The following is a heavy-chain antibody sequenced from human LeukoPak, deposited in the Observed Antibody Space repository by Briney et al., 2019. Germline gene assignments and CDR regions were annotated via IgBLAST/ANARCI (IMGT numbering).Heavy chain of an antibody. J-gene: IGHJ4*02. CDR2: MNPNSGNT. CDR1: GYTFTSYD. Sequence: ASVKVSCKASGYTFTSYDINWVRQATGQGLEWMGWMNPNSGNTGYAQKFQGRVTMARNTSISTAYMELSSLRSEDTAVYYCARDTYYYDSSGYRYFDYWGQGTLVTVSS. V-gene: IGHV1-8*01. D-gene: IGHD3-22*01. CDR3: ARDTYYYDSSGYRYFDY.